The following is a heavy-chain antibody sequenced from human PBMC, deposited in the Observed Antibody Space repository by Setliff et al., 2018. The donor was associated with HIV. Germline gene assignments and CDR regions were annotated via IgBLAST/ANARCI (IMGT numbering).Heavy chain of an antibody. Sequence: SETLSLTCTVSGDSSSNDYWTWVRQPPGKGLEWIGNIHTSGTTKYNPSLNSRVTISVDMSKSQFSLRLSSVTAADTAMYYCARGYGAAGGGYWGQGTLVTVSS. J-gene: IGHJ4*02. V-gene: IGHV4-4*08. CDR3: ARGYGAAGGGY. D-gene: IGHD6-25*01. CDR1: GDSSSNDY. CDR2: IHTSGTT.